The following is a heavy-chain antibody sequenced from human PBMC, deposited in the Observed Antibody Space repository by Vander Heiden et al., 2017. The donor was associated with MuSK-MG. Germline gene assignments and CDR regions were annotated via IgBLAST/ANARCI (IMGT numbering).Heavy chain of an antibody. CDR1: GYTFTSDG. CDR3: ARDDIAAAGTAYHYYYGMDV. CDR2: ISAYNGNT. V-gene: IGHV1-18*01. J-gene: IGHJ6*02. Sequence: QVQLVQSGAEVKKPGASVTVPCKASGYTFTSDGISWVRQAPGQGLEWMGWISAYNGNTSYAQKLQGRVTMTTDTSTSTAYMELRSLRSDDTAVYYCARDDIAAAGTAYHYYYGMDVWGQGTTVTVSS. D-gene: IGHD6-13*01.